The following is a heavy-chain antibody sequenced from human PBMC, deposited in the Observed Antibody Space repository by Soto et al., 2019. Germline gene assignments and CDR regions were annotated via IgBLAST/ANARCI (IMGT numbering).Heavy chain of an antibody. CDR3: AKNFYHYDFWREYMDV. J-gene: IGHJ6*03. CDR1: GFTVSSNY. V-gene: IGHV3-66*01. D-gene: IGHD3-3*01. Sequence: EVQLVESGGGLVQPGGSLRLSCAASGFTVSSNYMSWVRQAPGKGLEWVSVIYSGGSTYYADSVKGRFTISRDNSKNTLYIQMNSLRAEDTAVYYCAKNFYHYDFWREYMDVWGKGTTVTVSS. CDR2: IYSGGST.